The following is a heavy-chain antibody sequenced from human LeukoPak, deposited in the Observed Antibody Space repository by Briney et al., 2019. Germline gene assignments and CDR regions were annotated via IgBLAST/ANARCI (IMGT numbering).Heavy chain of an antibody. CDR1: GYTFNSSY. CDR2: INPSDDST. CDR3: ARDRLGVWSGYSDY. Sequence: ASVKVSCKASGYTFNSSYMHWVRQAPGQGLEWMGIINPSDDSTRYAQKFQGRVTMTTDTSTSTAYMELRSLRSDDTAVYYCARDRLGVWSGYSDYWGQGTLVTVSS. D-gene: IGHD3-3*01. J-gene: IGHJ4*02. V-gene: IGHV1-46*02.